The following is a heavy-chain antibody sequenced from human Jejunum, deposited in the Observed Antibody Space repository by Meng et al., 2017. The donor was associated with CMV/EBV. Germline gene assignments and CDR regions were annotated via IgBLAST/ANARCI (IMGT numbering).Heavy chain of an antibody. Sequence: HVPLVQSGSEVKKPRASVKVSCKASRYTFTNYGMKWGRQAPGQGLEWMGCIATKTGNPTYSQGFTGLFVFSLDTSVSTAYLQIRSLKAEDTAVYYCAPGRLATVWYYFDYCGQGTLVTVSS. D-gene: IGHD1-1*01. CDR2: IATKTGNP. V-gene: IGHV7-4-1*02. CDR3: APGRLATVWYYFDY. CDR1: RYTFTNYG. J-gene: IGHJ4*02.